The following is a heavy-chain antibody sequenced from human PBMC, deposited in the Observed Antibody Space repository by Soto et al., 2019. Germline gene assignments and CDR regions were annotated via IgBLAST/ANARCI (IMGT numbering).Heavy chain of an antibody. D-gene: IGHD3-3*01. CDR2: ISGSGGST. J-gene: IGHJ6*03. CDR3: AKTLADFWSGYFHYYYMDV. CDR1: GFTFSSYA. V-gene: IGHV3-23*01. Sequence: EVQLLESGGGLVQPGGSLRLSCAASGFTFSSYAMSWVRQAPGKGLEWVSAISGSGGSTYYGDSVKGRFTISRDNSKNTLYLQMNSLRAEDTAVYYCAKTLADFWSGYFHYYYMDVWGKGTTVTVSS.